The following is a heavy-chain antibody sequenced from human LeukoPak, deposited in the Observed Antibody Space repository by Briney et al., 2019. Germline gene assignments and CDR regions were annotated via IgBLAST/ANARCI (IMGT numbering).Heavy chain of an antibody. CDR2: INPTGGST. CDR3: ARAYGSGSYLGY. J-gene: IGHJ4*02. V-gene: IGHV1-46*01. D-gene: IGHD3-10*01. CDR1: GYTFATYF. Sequence: GASMKVSCKASGYTFATYFMHWVRQAPGQGLEWMGIINPTGGSTTYAQKFQGRVTMTRDMSTSTVYMELSSLRSEDTAVYYCARAYGSGSYLGYWGQGTLVTVSS.